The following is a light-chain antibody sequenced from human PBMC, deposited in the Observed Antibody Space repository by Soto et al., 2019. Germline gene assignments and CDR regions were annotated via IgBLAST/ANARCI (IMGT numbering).Light chain of an antibody. CDR2: GNS. Sequence: QSVLTQPPSVSGAPGQRVTISCTGSSSNIGADYDVHWYQQLPGTAPKLLIYGNSNRPSGVPDRFSGSKSGTSASLAITGLQAEDEADYYCQSYDSSLSSLFGGGTKVTVL. CDR1: SSNIGADYD. CDR3: QSYDSSLSSL. J-gene: IGLJ3*02. V-gene: IGLV1-40*01.